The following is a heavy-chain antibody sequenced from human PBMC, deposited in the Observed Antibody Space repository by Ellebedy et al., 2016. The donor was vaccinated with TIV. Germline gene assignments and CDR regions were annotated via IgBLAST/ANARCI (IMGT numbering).Heavy chain of an antibody. CDR1: GDSISSYY. J-gene: IGHJ4*02. CDR2: IYYSGST. V-gene: IGHV4-59*08. CDR3: ARLAAAAATFDY. Sequence: SETLSLTCTVSGDSISSYYWSWIRQPPGKGLEWIGYIYYSGSTYYNPSLKSRVTISVDTSKNQFSLKLTPVTAADTAIYYCARLAAAAATFDYWGQGTLVTVSS. D-gene: IGHD6-13*01.